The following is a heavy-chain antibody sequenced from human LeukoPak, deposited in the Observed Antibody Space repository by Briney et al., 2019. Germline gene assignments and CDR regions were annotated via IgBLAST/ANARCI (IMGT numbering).Heavy chain of an antibody. D-gene: IGHD3-10*01. CDR3: ARDIPGMFRGQFDY. V-gene: IGHV3-30*02. CDR1: GFTFNTYG. J-gene: IGHJ4*02. Sequence: GGSLRLSCAGSGFTFNTYGMHWVRQAPGKGLEWVAFIRYDENHKYYADSVKGRFTISRDNSKNTLYLQMNSLRAEDTAVYYCARDIPGMFRGQFDYWGQGTLVTVSS. CDR2: IRYDENHK.